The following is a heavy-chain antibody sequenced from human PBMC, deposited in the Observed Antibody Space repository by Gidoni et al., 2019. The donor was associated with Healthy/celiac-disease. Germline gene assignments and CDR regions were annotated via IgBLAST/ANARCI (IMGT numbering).Heavy chain of an antibody. CDR1: GLPFSSYG. Sequence: QVQLVESGGGVVQPGRSLRLSCAASGLPFSSYGMHWVRQAPAKGLEWVAVISYDGSNKYYADSVKGRFTISRDNSKNTLYLQMNSLRAEDTAVYYCAKDQGHGDYVRYFDYWGQGTLVTVSS. CDR3: AKDQGHGDYVRYFDY. J-gene: IGHJ4*02. D-gene: IGHD4-17*01. CDR2: ISYDGSNK. V-gene: IGHV3-30*18.